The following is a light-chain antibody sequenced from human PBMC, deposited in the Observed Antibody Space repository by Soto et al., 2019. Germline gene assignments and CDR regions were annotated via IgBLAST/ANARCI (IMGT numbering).Light chain of an antibody. V-gene: IGLV2-11*01. J-gene: IGLJ2*01. Sequence: QSALTQPRSVSGSPGQSVTISCTGTSRDVGAYNYVSWYQQHPGKAPKLIIYDVSKWPSGVPDRFSGSKSGNKASLTISGLQAEDEADSYCCSSAGSSTVIFGGGTKLTVL. CDR2: DVS. CDR1: SRDVGAYNY. CDR3: CSSAGSSTVI.